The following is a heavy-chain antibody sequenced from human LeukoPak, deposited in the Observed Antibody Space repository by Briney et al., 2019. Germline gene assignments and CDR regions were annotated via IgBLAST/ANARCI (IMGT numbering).Heavy chain of an antibody. CDR1: GYTLTELS. CDR3: ARGLTNSSWYFHYYYYYMDV. J-gene: IGHJ6*03. V-gene: IGHV1-8*01. Sequence: ASVKVSCKVSGYTLTELSMHWVRQATGQGLEWMGWMNPNSGNTGYAQKFQGRVTMTRNTSISTAYMELSSLRSEDTAVYYCARGLTNSSWYFHYYYYYMDVWGKGTTVTISS. D-gene: IGHD6-13*01. CDR2: MNPNSGNT.